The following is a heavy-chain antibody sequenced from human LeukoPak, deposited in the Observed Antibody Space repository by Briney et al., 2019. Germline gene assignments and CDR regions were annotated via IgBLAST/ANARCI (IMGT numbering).Heavy chain of an antibody. Sequence: SETLSLTCTVSGGSISSSSYYWGWIRQPPGKGLEWIGSIYYSGSTYYNPSLKSRVTISVDTSKNQFSLKLSSVTAADTAVYYCASPPAGYYGSGSYSFDYWGQGTLVTVSS. CDR3: ASPPAGYYGSGSYSFDY. J-gene: IGHJ4*02. V-gene: IGHV4-39*07. CDR1: GGSISSSSYY. D-gene: IGHD3-10*01. CDR2: IYYSGST.